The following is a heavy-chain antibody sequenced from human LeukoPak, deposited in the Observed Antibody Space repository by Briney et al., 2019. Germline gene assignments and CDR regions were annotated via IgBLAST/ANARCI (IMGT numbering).Heavy chain of an antibody. CDR2: IYSGGGT. J-gene: IGHJ4*02. D-gene: IGHD3-22*01. V-gene: IGHV3-53*01. CDR1: GFIFDTHT. Sequence: GGSLRLSCTGSGFIFDTHTLTWVRQAPGKGLEWVSVIYSGGGTYYADSVKGRFTISRDNSKNTLYLQMNSLRAEDTAVYYCARLTAYDSRGYYRGYFDYWGQGTLVTVSS. CDR3: ARLTAYDSRGYYRGYFDY.